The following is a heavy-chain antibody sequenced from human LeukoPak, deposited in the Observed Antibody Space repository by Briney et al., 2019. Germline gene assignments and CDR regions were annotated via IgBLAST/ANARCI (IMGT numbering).Heavy chain of an antibody. CDR3: ARDPATVTTGKFDY. V-gene: IGHV3-21*01. D-gene: IGHD4-17*01. CDR1: GFTFSSYS. CDR2: ISSSSSYI. Sequence: GRSLRLSCAASGFTFSSYSMNWVRQAPGKGLEWVSSISSSSSYIYYADSVKGRFTISRDNAKNSLYLQMNSLRAEDTAVYYCARDPATVTTGKFDYWGQGTLVTVSS. J-gene: IGHJ4*02.